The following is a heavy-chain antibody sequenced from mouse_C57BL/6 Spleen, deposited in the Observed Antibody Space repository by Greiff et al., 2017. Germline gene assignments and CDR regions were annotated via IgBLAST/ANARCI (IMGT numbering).Heavy chain of an antibody. CDR2: INPNNGGT. V-gene: IGHV1-26*01. Sequence: EVQLQQSGPELVKPGASVKISCKASGYTFTDYYMNWVKQSHGKSLEWIGDINPNNGGTNYNQKFKGKATLTVDKSSSTAYMELRSLTSEDSAVYYCARSYYYAMYYWGQGTSVTVSS. CDR1: GYTFTDYY. J-gene: IGHJ4*01. CDR3: ARSYYYAMYY.